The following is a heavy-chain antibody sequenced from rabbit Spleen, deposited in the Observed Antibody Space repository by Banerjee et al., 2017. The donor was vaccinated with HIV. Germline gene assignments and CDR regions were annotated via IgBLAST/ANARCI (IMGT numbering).Heavy chain of an antibody. CDR3: ARGTGNSGDGYAV. Sequence: HLVESGGGLVQPGGSLKLSCKASGFDFSTYSMSWVRQAPGKGLEWIGYIVPIFGVTYYANWVNGRFTISSHNAQNTVDLQMNSLTAADTATYFCARGTGNSGDGYAVWGQGTLVTVS. V-gene: IGHV1S7*01. CDR1: GFDFSTYS. D-gene: IGHD6-1*01. J-gene: IGHJ4*01. CDR2: IVPIFGVT.